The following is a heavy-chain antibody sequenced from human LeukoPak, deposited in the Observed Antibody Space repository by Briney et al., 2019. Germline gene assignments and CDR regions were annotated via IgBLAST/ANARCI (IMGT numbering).Heavy chain of an antibody. CDR1: GYTFTGYY. V-gene: IGHV1-2*02. Sequence: ASVKVSCKASGYTFTGYYMHWVRQAPGQGLEWMGWINPNSGGTNYAQKFQGRVTMTRDTSISTAYMELSRLRSDDTAVYYCARVCELLWFGESSHHFDYWGQGTLVTVSS. CDR3: ARVCELLWFGESSHHFDY. D-gene: IGHD3-10*01. J-gene: IGHJ4*02. CDR2: INPNSGGT.